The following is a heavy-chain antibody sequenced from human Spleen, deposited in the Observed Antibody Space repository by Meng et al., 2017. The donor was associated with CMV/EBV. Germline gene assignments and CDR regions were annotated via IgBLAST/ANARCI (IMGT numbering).Heavy chain of an antibody. D-gene: IGHD6-6*01. CDR2: MNPNSGNT. J-gene: IGHJ4*02. V-gene: IGHV1-8*01. CDR3: ARVRSVTARPADF. CDR1: GYTFTSYD. Sequence: ASVKVSCKASGYTFTSYDINWVRQATGQGLEWMGWMNPNSGNTGYTQKFQGRVTMTRNTSTSTAYMVLRSLRSDDTAVYYCARVRSVTARPADFWSQGTLVTVSS.